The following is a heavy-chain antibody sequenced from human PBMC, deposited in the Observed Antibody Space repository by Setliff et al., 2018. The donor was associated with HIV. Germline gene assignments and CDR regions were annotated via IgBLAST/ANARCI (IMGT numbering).Heavy chain of an antibody. Sequence: PSETLSLTCAVYGGSFSTYYWTWIRQPPGKGLEWIGEINHSGNTDYNPSLKSRVTILGDTSKNQFSLKLSSVTAADTAVYYCARRAGSDYFTRFDYWGQGTLVTVSS. CDR1: GGSFSTYY. CDR3: ARRAGSDYFTRFDY. CDR2: INHSGNT. V-gene: IGHV4-34*01. D-gene: IGHD3-10*01. J-gene: IGHJ4*02.